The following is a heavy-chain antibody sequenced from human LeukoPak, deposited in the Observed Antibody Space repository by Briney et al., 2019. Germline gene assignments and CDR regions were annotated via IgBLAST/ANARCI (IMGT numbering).Heavy chain of an antibody. Sequence: PGDSLRLSCATSGFDFGGACGMGWVRQPPDKGLEWVATISGSGDTTHYADSVKGRLTMSRDNARNTLFLQIDRLRPEDTAIYYCVREAGCGWPLDYWGRGTLVTVSS. CDR2: ISGSGDTT. CDR1: GFDFGGACG. D-gene: IGHD6-19*01. V-gene: IGHV3-23*01. J-gene: IGHJ4*02. CDR3: VREAGCGWPLDY.